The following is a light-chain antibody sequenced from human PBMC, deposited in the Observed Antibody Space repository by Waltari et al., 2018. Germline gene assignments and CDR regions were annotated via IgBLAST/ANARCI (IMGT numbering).Light chain of an antibody. CDR2: DDN. CDR3: QVWNSKGDYL. Sequence: SDVLTQAPSVSVAPGQTARVTCEGNNIGGNSVHWYQQAADQAPVLVIYDDNARPSGIPERFSGSNSGNTATLTISRVEAGDEADYFCQVWNSKGDYLFGPGTKVTVL. V-gene: IGLV3-21*02. J-gene: IGLJ1*01. CDR1: NIGGNS.